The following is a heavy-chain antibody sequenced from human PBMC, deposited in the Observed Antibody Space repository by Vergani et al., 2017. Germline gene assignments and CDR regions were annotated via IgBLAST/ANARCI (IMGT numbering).Heavy chain of an antibody. CDR3: ARGPMGTFDEYYYMDV. V-gene: IGHV3-53*04. CDR1: GFTVSSNY. Sequence: EVQLVESGGGLVQPGGSLRLSCAASGFTVSSNYMSWVRQAPGKGLEWVSVIYSGGSTYYADSVKGRFTISRHNSKNTLYLQMNSLRAEDTAVYYCARGPMGTFDEYYYMDVWGKGTTVTVSS. D-gene: IGHD1-14*01. CDR2: IYSGGST. J-gene: IGHJ6*03.